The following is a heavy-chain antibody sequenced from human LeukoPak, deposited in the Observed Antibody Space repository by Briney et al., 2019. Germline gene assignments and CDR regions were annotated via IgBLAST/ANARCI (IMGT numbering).Heavy chain of an antibody. V-gene: IGHV1-69*01. D-gene: IGHD3-22*01. CDR3: ARGSGYYDSSGFYSYMYFHH. CDR1: GGTFSSYA. Sequence: ASVKLCFKASGGTFSSYAISWVRQAPGQGLEWMGGIIPIFGTANYPQKFQGRVTITAGESTSTAYMELSSLRSEDTAVYYCARGSGYYDSSGFYSYMYFHHWGQGTLVTVSS. J-gene: IGHJ1*01. CDR2: IIPIFGTA.